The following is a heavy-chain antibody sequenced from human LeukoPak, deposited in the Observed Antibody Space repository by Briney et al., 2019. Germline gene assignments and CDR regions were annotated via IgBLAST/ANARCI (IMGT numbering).Heavy chain of an antibody. V-gene: IGHV4-38-2*02. Sequence: SETLSLTCAVSGYSNSSGYYWGWIRQPPGKGLEWIGSIYHSGSTYYNPSLKSRVTISVDTSKNQFSLKLSSVTAADTAVYYCARDLYYDILTGYYGDYWGQGTLVTVSS. CDR1: GYSNSSGYY. CDR2: IYHSGST. D-gene: IGHD3-9*01. J-gene: IGHJ4*02. CDR3: ARDLYYDILTGYYGDY.